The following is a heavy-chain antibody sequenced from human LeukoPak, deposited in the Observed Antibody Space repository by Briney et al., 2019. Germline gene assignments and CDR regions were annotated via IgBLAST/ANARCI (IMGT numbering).Heavy chain of an antibody. D-gene: IGHD2-21*02. J-gene: IGHJ4*02. CDR3: AKDRLLNCRGDCYIFDY. Sequence: GGSLRLSCVASGFTLRSYVVNWVRQTPGKGLEWVSSISGSGDSTFYADSVKGRFSISRDNSKNTLYLQVNGLRTEDTAVYYCAKDRLLNCRGDCYIFDYWGQGTVVTVSS. V-gene: IGHV3-23*01. CDR1: GFTLRSYV. CDR2: ISGSGDST.